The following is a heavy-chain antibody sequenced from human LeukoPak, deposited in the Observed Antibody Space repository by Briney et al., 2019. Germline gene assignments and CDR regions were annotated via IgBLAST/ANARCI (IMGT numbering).Heavy chain of an antibody. CDR3: AKDILPTYYRYYFDY. CDR2: IFASGSTT. Sequence: PGGSLRLSCAASGFTFSGYAMNWVRQAPGKGLEWVSLIFASGSTTKYADSVKGRFTISRDNSKNTLYLQMNSLRAEDTAVYYCAKDILPTYYRYYFDYWGQGTLVTVSS. V-gene: IGHV3-23*03. CDR1: GFTFSGYA. D-gene: IGHD3-9*01. J-gene: IGHJ4*02.